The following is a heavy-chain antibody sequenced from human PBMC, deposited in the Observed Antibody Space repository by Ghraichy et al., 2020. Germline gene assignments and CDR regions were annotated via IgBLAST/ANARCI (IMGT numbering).Heavy chain of an antibody. CDR3: TTDREGGTGY. CDR1: GFSFSNAW. Sequence: LTCAASGFSFSNAWMNWVRQAPGKGLEWVGRIKSKSGGQRTDYAAPVKGRFTISRDDSKNTLFLQMNRRTTEDTAVYYCTTDREGGTGYWGQGTLVTVSS. J-gene: IGHJ4*02. D-gene: IGHD3-16*01. V-gene: IGHV3-15*07. CDR2: IKSKSGGQRT.